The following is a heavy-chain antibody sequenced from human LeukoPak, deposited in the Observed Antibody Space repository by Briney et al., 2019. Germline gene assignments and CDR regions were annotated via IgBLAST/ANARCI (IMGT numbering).Heavy chain of an antibody. CDR1: GGSFSGYY. Sequence: SETLSLTCAVYGGSFSGYYWSWIRQPPGKGLEWIGEINHSGSTNYNPSLKSRATISVDTSKNQFSLKLSSVTAADTAVYYCARLGSRLLWFGELRVNWFDPWGQGTLVTVSS. CDR3: ARLGSRLLWFGELRVNWFDP. CDR2: INHSGST. D-gene: IGHD3-10*01. V-gene: IGHV4-34*01. J-gene: IGHJ5*02.